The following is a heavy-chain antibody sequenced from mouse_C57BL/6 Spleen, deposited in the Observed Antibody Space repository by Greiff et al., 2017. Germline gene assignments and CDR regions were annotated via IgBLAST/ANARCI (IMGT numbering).Heavy chain of an antibody. Sequence: QVQLQQPGTELVKPGASVKLSCKASGYTFTSYWMHWVKQRPGQGLEWIGNINPSNGGTNYNEKFKSKATLTVDKSSSTAYMQLSSLTSDDSAVYDRARDYYSRYYYAMDYWGQGTSVTVSS. CDR1: GYTFTSYW. V-gene: IGHV1-53*01. J-gene: IGHJ4*01. CDR2: INPSNGGT. D-gene: IGHD1-1*01. CDR3: ARDYYSRYYYAMDY.